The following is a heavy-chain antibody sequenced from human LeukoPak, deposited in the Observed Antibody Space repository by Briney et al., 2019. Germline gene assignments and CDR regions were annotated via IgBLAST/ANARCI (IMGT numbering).Heavy chain of an antibody. CDR1: GFTFSSYG. CDR2: ISYDGSNK. J-gene: IGHJ1*01. Sequence: GGSLRLSCAASGFTFSSYGMHWVRQAPGKGLEWVAVISYDGSNKYYADSVKGRFTISRDNSKNTLYLQMNSLRAEDTAVYYCAKPGSYYGSGEYFQHWGQGTLVTVSS. D-gene: IGHD3-10*01. V-gene: IGHV3-30*18. CDR3: AKPGSYYGSGEYFQH.